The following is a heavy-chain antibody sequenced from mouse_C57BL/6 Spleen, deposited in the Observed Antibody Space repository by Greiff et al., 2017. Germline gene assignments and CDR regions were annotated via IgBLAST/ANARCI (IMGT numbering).Heavy chain of an antibody. D-gene: IGHD3-2*02. V-gene: IGHV1-50*01. Sequence: QVQLQQPGAELVKPGASVKLSCKASGYTFTSYWMQWVKQRPGQGLEWIGEIDPSDSYTNYNQKFKGKATLTVDTSSSTAYMQLSSLTSEDSAVYYCARRAQGYFDCWGQGTTLTVSS. CDR2: IDPSDSYT. CDR3: ARRAQGYFDC. CDR1: GYTFTSYW. J-gene: IGHJ2*01.